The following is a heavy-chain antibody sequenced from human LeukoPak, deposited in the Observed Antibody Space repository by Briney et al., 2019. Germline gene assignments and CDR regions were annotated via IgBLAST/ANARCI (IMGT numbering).Heavy chain of an antibody. CDR3: ARDRDYVPLPDN. V-gene: IGHV1-46*01. Sequence: ASVKVSCKASGYTFTSYYMHWVRQAPGQGLEWMGIINPSGGSTSYAQKFQGRVTMTRDMSTSTAYMDLRSLRSDDTAVYYCARDRDYVPLPDNWGQGTLVTVSS. CDR1: GYTFTSYY. J-gene: IGHJ4*02. CDR2: INPSGGST. D-gene: IGHD4-17*01.